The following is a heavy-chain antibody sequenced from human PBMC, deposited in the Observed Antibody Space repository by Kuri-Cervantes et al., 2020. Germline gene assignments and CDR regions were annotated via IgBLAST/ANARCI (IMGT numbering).Heavy chain of an antibody. CDR3: ARELTAMVTSGAFDI. D-gene: IGHD5-18*01. CDR1: GFTFSRYA. Sequence: GESLKISCAASGFTFSRYAIHWIRQAPGKGLEWVAVISYDGSNKYYADSVKGRFTISRDNSKNTLYLQMNSLRAEDTAVYYCARELTAMVTSGAFDIWGQGTMVTVSS. J-gene: IGHJ3*02. CDR2: ISYDGSNK. V-gene: IGHV3-30*01.